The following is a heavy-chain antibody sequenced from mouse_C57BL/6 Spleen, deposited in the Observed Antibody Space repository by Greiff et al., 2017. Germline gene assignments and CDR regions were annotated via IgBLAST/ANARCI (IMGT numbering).Heavy chain of an antibody. Sequence: VKLMESGAELVRPGASVTLSCKASGYTFTDYEMHWVKQTPVHGLEWIGAIDPETGGTAYNQKFKGKAILTADKSSRTAYMELRSLTSEDSAVYYCTSPIYYGNDVDYWGQGTTLTVSS. CDR2: IDPETGGT. D-gene: IGHD2-2*01. J-gene: IGHJ2*01. CDR3: TSPIYYGNDVDY. CDR1: GYTFTDYE. V-gene: IGHV1-15*01.